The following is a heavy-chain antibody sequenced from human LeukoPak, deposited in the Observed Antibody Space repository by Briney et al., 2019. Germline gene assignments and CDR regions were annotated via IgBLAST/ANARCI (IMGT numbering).Heavy chain of an antibody. CDR1: GYTFINYG. V-gene: IGHV1-18*01. J-gene: IGHJ4*02. D-gene: IGHD3-10*01. Sequence: ASVKVSCKPSGYTFINYGLSWVRQAPGQGLEWMGWISTYNGNTNYAQKFQGRVTMTTDTSTNTAYMELSSLTSDDTAVYYCATDRQVYGSGEYYFDYWGQGTLVSVSS. CDR2: ISTYNGNT. CDR3: ATDRQVYGSGEYYFDY.